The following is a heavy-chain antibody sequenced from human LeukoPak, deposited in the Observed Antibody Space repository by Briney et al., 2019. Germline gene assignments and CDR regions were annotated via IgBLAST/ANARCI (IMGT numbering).Heavy chain of an antibody. V-gene: IGHV4-59*08. CDR1: GGSISSYY. CDR3: ARHWGQYSSGRQHFDY. J-gene: IGHJ4*02. CDR2: IYYSGNT. Sequence: SETLSLTCTVSGGSISSYYWSWIRQPPGKGLEWIGYIYYSGNTNYNPSLKSRVTISVNSSKNQFSLKLSSVTAADTAVYYCARHWGQYSSGRQHFDYWGQGTLVTVSS. D-gene: IGHD6-19*01.